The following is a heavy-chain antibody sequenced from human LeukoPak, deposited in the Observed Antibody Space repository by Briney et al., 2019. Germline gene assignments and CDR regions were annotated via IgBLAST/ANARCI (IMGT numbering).Heavy chain of an antibody. CDR3: ASTTYYYDSSGYYFLDY. CDR2: LDTSGST. V-gene: IGHV4-4*07. D-gene: IGHD3-22*01. J-gene: IGHJ4*02. Sequence: SETLSLTCTVSGGSISSYYWSWIRKPAGKGLEWIGRLDTSGSTNYNPSLKSRVTMSGDTSKKQFSLKLSSVTAADTAVYYCASTTYYYDSSGYYFLDYWGQGTLVTVSS. CDR1: GGSISSYY.